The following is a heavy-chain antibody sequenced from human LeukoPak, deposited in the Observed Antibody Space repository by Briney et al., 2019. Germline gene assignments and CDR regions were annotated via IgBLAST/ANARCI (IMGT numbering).Heavy chain of an antibody. J-gene: IGHJ6*03. D-gene: IGHD4-11*01. Sequence: PGGSLRLSCAASGFTFSGYDMHWVRQATGKGLEWVSAIGSAGDTYYPGSVKGRFTISRENAKNSLYLQMNSLRAEDTAVYYCARAQMTTVSYYYYYYMDVWGKGTTVTVSS. V-gene: IGHV3-13*01. CDR2: IGSAGDT. CDR3: ARAQMTTVSYYYYYYMDV. CDR1: GFTFSGYD.